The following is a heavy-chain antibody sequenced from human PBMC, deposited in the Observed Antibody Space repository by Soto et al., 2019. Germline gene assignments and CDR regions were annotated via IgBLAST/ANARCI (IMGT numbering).Heavy chain of an antibody. V-gene: IGHV4-39*01. D-gene: IGHD5-18*01. CDR1: GDSISSTTYS. CDR3: ARRYSYGHFDY. Sequence: PSETLSLTCTVSGDSISSTTYSWVWVRQLPGGGLQWIGTINYSGSTSFNPSLKSRVTISVDTSKNLFSLKLSSVTVADTAVYYCARRYSYGHFDYWGQGTLVTVS. CDR2: INYSGST. J-gene: IGHJ4*02.